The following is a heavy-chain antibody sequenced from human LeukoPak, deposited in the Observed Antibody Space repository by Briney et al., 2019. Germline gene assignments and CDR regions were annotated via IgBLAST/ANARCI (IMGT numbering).Heavy chain of an antibody. D-gene: IGHD5-18*01. V-gene: IGHV3-23*01. CDR1: GFTFSSYA. Sequence: GGSLRLSCAASGFTFSSYAMSWVRQAPGRGLEWVSGLSGSGVYTYYADSVKGRFTISRDNSKNTLFLQLNRLRAEDTAMYYCAKAGVQLWSPAGDYWGQGTLVIVSS. CDR3: AKAGVQLWSPAGDY. CDR2: LSGSGVYT. J-gene: IGHJ4*02.